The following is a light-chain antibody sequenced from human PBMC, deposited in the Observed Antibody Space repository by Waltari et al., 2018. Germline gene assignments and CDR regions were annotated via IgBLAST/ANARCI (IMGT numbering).Light chain of an antibody. CDR1: QSVSSNY. CDR3: QQYGLSPPIT. J-gene: IGKJ5*01. CDR2: GES. Sequence: EIVLTQTPCTLSLSPGERATLSCRASQSVSSNYLAWYQVKPVQAPRLLIYGESRSVTGIPYRFSGSGSGTDFTLTISRLEPEDLAVYYFQQYGLSPPITFGQGTRLEI. V-gene: IGKV3-20*01.